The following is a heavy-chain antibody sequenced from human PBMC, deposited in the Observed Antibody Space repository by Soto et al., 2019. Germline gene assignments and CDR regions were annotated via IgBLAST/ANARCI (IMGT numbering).Heavy chain of an antibody. D-gene: IGHD2-2*01. CDR2: IIPIFGTA. CDR1: GGTFSSYA. CDR3: ARGERVVPAAIGYYGMNV. J-gene: IGHJ6*02. Sequence: QVQLVQSGAEVKKPGSSVKVSCKASGGTFSSYAISWVRQAPGQGLEWMGGIIPIFGTANYAQKLQGRVTLTADESTSTAYMDLNSLRSSDTAMYYCARGERVVPAAIGYYGMNVWGQGTTVTVCS. V-gene: IGHV1-69*01.